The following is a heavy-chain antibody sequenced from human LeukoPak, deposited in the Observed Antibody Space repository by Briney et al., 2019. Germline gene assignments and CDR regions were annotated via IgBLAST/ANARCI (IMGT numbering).Heavy chain of an antibody. V-gene: IGHV3-11*01. CDR1: GFTFSDYY. CDR3: ARPDCSGGSCYPPFDY. D-gene: IGHD2-15*01. CDR2: ISSSGYTI. Sequence: GGSLRLSCAASGFTFSDYYMSWIRQAPGKGLEWVSCISSSGYTIYYADSVKGRFTISRDNAKNSVYLQMNSLRAEDTAVYYCARPDCSGGSCYPPFDYWGQGTLVTVSS. J-gene: IGHJ4*02.